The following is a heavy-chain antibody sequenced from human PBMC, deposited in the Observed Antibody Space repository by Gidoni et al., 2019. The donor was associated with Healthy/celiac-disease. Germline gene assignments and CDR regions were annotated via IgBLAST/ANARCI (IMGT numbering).Heavy chain of an antibody. V-gene: IGHV1-2*06. D-gene: IGHD2-15*01. J-gene: IGHJ4*02. Sequence: QVQLVQSGAEVKKPGASVKVSCKASGYTFTGYYMHWVRQAPGQGLEWMGRINPNSGGTNYAQKFQGRVTMTRDTSISTAYMELSRLRSDDTAVYYCAALRYCSGGSCYSVDYWGQGTLVTVSS. CDR2: INPNSGGT. CDR1: GYTFTGYY. CDR3: AALRYCSGGSCYSVDY.